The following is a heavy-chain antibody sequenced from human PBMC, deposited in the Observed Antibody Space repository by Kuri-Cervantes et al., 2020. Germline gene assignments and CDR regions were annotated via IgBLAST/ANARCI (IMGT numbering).Heavy chain of an antibody. CDR1: GYTFTGYY. D-gene: IGHD1-14*01. J-gene: IGHJ6*03. Sequence: ASVKVSCKASGYTFTGYYMHWVRQAPGQGLEWMGWMNPNSGNAGYAQKIQGRVTMTRNTSISTAYMELSSLGSDDTAVYYCARGVEGWTTDYYYHYMDVWGKGTTVTVSS. CDR3: ARGVEGWTTDYYYHYMDV. V-gene: IGHV1-8*02. CDR2: MNPNSGNA.